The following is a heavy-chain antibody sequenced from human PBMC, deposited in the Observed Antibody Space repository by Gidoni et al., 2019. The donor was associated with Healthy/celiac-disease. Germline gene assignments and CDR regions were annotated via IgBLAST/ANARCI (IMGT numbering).Heavy chain of an antibody. CDR1: GFTFSSYA. D-gene: IGHD3-3*01. CDR3: AKDEGWMGYYLYYFDY. V-gene: IGHV3-23*01. CDR2: ISGSGGST. Sequence: EVQLLESGGGLVQPGGSLRLSCAASGFTFSSYAMSWVRQAPGKGLEWVSAISGSGGSTYYADSVKGRFTISRDNSKNTLYLQMNSLRAEDTAVYYCAKDEGWMGYYLYYFDYWGQGTLVTVSS. J-gene: IGHJ4*02.